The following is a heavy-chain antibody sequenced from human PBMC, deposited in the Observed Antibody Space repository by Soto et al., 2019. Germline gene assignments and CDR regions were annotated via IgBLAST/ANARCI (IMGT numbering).Heavy chain of an antibody. Sequence: QGQLVQSGAEVKKPGSSVTVSCKASGGTFSSYTISWVRQAPGQGLEWMGGIIPIFGTANYAQKLKGRVTITTDESTSTAYMELSSLRSEDTAVYYCARGNHRWIQVWYFYLWGRGTLFTVSS. D-gene: IGHD5-18*01. V-gene: IGHV1-69*05. CDR2: IIPIFGTA. CDR1: GGTFSSYT. CDR3: ARGNHRWIQVWYFYL. J-gene: IGHJ2*01.